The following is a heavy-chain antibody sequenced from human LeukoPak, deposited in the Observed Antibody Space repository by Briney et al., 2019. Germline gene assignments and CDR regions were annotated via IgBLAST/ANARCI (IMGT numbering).Heavy chain of an antibody. CDR2: INHSGST. V-gene: IGHV4-34*01. CDR1: GGSFSGYY. D-gene: IGHD3-9*01. J-gene: IGHJ4*02. CDR3: ARRSYDILTGYLDSSSDY. Sequence: SETLSLTCAVYGGSFSGYYWSWIRQPPGKGLEWIGEINHSGSTNYNPSLKSRVTISVDTSKNQFSLKLSSVTAADTAVYYCARRSYDILTGYLDSSSDYWGQGTLVTVSS.